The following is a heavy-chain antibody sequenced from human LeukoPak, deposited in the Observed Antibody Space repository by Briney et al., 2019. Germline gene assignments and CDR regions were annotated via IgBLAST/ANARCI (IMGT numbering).Heavy chain of an antibody. J-gene: IGHJ6*03. V-gene: IGHV3-48*01. CDR1: GFTFTTYW. CDR3: ARGQDYYYYYYMDV. CDR2: ISSSGSTK. Sequence: GGSLRLSCVGSGFTFTTYWMSWVRQAPGKGLEWVSYISSSGSTKYYADSVKGRFTISRDNAKNSVYLQMNSLRAEDTAVYYCARGQDYYYYYYMDVWGKGTTVIVSS.